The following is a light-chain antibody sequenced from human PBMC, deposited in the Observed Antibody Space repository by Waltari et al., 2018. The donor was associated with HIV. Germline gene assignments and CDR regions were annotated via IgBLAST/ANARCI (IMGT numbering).Light chain of an antibody. J-gene: IGLJ2*01. CDR1: SSNIGTNY. CDR2: RDN. CDR3: ATWDSSLNGVL. V-gene: IGLV1-47*01. Sequence: QSVLTQPPSASATPGQRVTISCSGSSSNIGTNYVFWYQQFPGMAPKLLIFRDNERPSGVPDRFSGSRSGTSASLVISGLRSEDEAEYYCATWDSSLNGVLFGGGTKLTAL.